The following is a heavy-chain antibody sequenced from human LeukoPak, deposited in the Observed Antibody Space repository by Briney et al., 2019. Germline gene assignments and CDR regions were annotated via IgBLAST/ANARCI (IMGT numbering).Heavy chain of an antibody. CDR1: GFTFSSYS. CDR3: ARGRPGFTVTIAEQWLVFDY. CDR2: ISSSSSYI. J-gene: IGHJ4*02. Sequence: GGFLRLSCAASGFTFSSYSMNWVRQAPGKGLEWVSSISSSSSYIYYADSVKGRFTISRDNAKNSLYLQMNSLRAEDTAVYYCARGRPGFTVTIAEQWLVFDYWGQGTLVTVSS. V-gene: IGHV3-21*01. D-gene: IGHD6-19*01.